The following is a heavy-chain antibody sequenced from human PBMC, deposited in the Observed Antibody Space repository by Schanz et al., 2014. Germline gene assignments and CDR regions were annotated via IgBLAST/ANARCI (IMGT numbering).Heavy chain of an antibody. CDR1: GYSLNELS. CDR3: AKVDRTRYYAMDV. V-gene: IGHV1-46*02. Sequence: QVQLVQSGAEVKKPGASVKVSCKVSGYSLNELSMHWVRQAPGRGLEWMGIINPSGGSTSYAQKFQGRVTMTRDTSTSTVYMELSSLRSEDTAVYYCAKVDRTRYYAMDVWGQGTMVTVSS. CDR2: INPSGGST. D-gene: IGHD3-9*01. J-gene: IGHJ6*02.